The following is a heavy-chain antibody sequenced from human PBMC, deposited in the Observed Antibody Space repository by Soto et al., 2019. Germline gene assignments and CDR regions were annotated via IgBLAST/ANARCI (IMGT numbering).Heavy chain of an antibody. CDR3: ATNSGGLRSYFDY. CDR1: GGSISGTAYY. V-gene: IGHV4-39*01. J-gene: IGHJ4*02. Sequence: SETLSLTCTVSGGSISGTAYYWAWIRQPPGKWLEWIGSIYYSGATYYSPSLKSRVTMSVDSSKNQFSLNLNSVTAADTAVYYCATNSGGLRSYFDYWGQGTPVTVSS. CDR2: IYYSGAT. D-gene: IGHD1-26*01.